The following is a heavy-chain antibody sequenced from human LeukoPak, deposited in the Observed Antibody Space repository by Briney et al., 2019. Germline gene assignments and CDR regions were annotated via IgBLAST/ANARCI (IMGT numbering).Heavy chain of an antibody. CDR3: AREGGSGSYYKSQEPDYYYYGMDV. CDR1: GGSFSSYY. V-gene: IGHV4-59*01. D-gene: IGHD3-10*01. J-gene: IGHJ6*02. CDR2: IYYSGST. Sequence: SETLSLTCAVYGGSFSSYYWSWIRQPPGKGLEWIGYIYYSGSTNYNPSLKSRVTISVDTSKNQFSLKLSSVTAADTAVYYCAREGGSGSYYKSQEPDYYYYGMDVWGQGTTVTVSS.